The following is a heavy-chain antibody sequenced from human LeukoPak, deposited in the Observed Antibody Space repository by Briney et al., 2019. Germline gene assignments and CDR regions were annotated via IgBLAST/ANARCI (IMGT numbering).Heavy chain of an antibody. CDR3: ARRAVY. CDR1: GFTVSSDY. CDR2: THSGGST. Sequence: GGSLRLSCAASGFTVSSDYMTWVRQAPGKGLEWVSVTHSGGSTSYADSVKGRFTISRDNPKNTLYLQMNSLRAEDTAVYYCARRAVYWGQGTLVTVSS. D-gene: IGHD6-25*01. J-gene: IGHJ4*02. V-gene: IGHV3-53*01.